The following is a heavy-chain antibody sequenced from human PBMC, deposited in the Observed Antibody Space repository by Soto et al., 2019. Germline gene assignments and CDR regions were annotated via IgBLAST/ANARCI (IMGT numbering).Heavy chain of an antibody. J-gene: IGHJ6*02. CDR2: IYSGGST. V-gene: IGHV3-53*01. D-gene: IGHD3-10*01. Sequence: PGGSLRLSCAASGFTVSSNYMSWVRQAPGKGLEWVSVIYSGGSTYYADSVKGRFTISRDNSKNTLYLQMNSLRAEDTAVYYCARDQWRYYGSGESYYYYYGMDVWGQGTTVTVSS. CDR3: ARDQWRYYGSGESYYYYYGMDV. CDR1: GFTVSSNY.